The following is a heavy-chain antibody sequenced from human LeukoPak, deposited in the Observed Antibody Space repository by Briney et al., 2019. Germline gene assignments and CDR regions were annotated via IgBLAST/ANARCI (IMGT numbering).Heavy chain of an antibody. CDR2: ISSDASIT. CDR1: GFSFGTYA. J-gene: IGHJ4*02. CDR3: ARDPIGGRPDYLDY. Sequence: PGVSLRLSCTASGFSFGTYAMHWVRQATGKGFEWVAVISSDASITIYPDSMRGRFTISRDNSKNTLYLDMNNLRGEDTALYLCARDPIGGRPDYLDYWGQGTLVTVSS. V-gene: IGHV3-30*01. D-gene: IGHD3-10*01.